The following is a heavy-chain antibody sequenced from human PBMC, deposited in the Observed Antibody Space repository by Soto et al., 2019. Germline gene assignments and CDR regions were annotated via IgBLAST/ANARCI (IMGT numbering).Heavy chain of an antibody. Sequence: QVQLQESGPGLVKPSQTLSLTCTVSGGSISTCGYYWTGIRQHPGKGLEWIWYVYYSGRTYYIPYLKSRVTISVDTSKNQFSLKLSSVTAAETAVYYCARGLSVTLFDNWGQGTLVKVSS. CDR1: GGSISTCGYY. D-gene: IGHD4-17*01. V-gene: IGHV4-31*03. CDR2: VYYSGRT. CDR3: ARGLSVTLFDN. J-gene: IGHJ4*02.